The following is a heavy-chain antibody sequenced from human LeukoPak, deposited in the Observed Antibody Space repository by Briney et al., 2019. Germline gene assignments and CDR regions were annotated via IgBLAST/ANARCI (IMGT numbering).Heavy chain of an antibody. D-gene: IGHD3-3*01. CDR3: ARAYYDFWSGSESSDAFDI. V-gene: IGHV4-31*03. CDR1: GGSISSGGYY. CDR2: IYYSGRT. J-gene: IGHJ3*02. Sequence: PSQTLSLTCTVSGGSISSGGYYWSWIRQHPGKGLEWIVYIYYSGRTFYDPSLKSRVTISVDTSKNQFSPKLSSVTAADTAVYYCARAYYDFWSGSESSDAFDIWGQGTMVTVSS.